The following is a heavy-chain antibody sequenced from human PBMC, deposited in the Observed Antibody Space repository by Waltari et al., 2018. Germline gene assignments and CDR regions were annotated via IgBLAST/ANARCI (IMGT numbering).Heavy chain of an antibody. Sequence: EVQLVQSGAEVKKPGESLKIACKGSGYSFTSYWIGWVHQMPGKGLEWMGIIYPGASDTRYSPSFQGQVTISAVKSISTAYLQWSSLKASDTAMYYCASYPEPRALPYAFDIWGQGTMVTVSS. CDR1: GYSFTSYW. V-gene: IGHV5-51*07. CDR2: IYPGASDT. J-gene: IGHJ3*02. D-gene: IGHD1-26*01. CDR3: ASYPEPRALPYAFDI.